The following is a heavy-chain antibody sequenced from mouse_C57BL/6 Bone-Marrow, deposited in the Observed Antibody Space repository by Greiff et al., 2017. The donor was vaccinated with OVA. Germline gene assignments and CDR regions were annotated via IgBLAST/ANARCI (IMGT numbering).Heavy chain of an antibody. CDR3: ARGAYGLDY. J-gene: IGHJ2*01. D-gene: IGHD1-1*02. V-gene: IGHV5-16*01. Sequence: DVKLVESEGGLVQPGSSMKLSCTASGFTFSDYYMAWVRQVPEKGLEWVANINYDGSSTYYLDSLKSRFIISRDNAKNILYLQMSSLKSEDTATYYCARGAYGLDYWGQGTTLTVSS. CDR1: GFTFSDYY. CDR2: INYDGSST.